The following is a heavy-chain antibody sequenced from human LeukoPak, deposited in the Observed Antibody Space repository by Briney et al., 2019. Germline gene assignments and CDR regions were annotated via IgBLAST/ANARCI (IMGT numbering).Heavy chain of an antibody. V-gene: IGHV3-48*01. CDR1: GFTFSSYA. CDR2: ISVSSSTI. J-gene: IGHJ4*02. D-gene: IGHD5-18*01. CDR3: ARLRGYSYGYGDN. Sequence: GGSLRLSCAASGFTFSSYAMSWVRQAPGGGLEWLSYISVSSSTIDYADSVKGRFTISRDNAKNSLYLQMNSLRAEDTAVYYCARLRGYSYGYGDNWGQGTLVTVSS.